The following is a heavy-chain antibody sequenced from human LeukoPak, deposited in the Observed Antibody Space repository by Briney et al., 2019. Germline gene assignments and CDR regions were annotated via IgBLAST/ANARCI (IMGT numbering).Heavy chain of an antibody. V-gene: IGHV3-30*04. J-gene: IGHJ4*02. D-gene: IGHD2-15*01. Sequence: GFTFXSYAMHWVRQAPGKGLEWVAVASTDEISQSYAGSVKGRFIISRDNSKNTVILQMNTLRTEDTAVYFCAAFIATNLDYWGQGILVSVSS. CDR3: AAFIATNLDY. CDR1: GFTFXSYA. CDR2: ASTDEISQ.